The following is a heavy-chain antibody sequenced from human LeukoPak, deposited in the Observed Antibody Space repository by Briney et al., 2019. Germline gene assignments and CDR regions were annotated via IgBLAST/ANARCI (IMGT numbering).Heavy chain of an antibody. CDR3: ARGRPPAY. J-gene: IGHJ4*02. Sequence: PSQTLSLTCTVSGGSVSSGSYYWSWVRQPPGKGLEWIGYIYYSGSTNYNPSLKSRVTISVDTSKNQFSLKLSSVTAADTAVYYCARGRPPAYWGQGTLVTVSS. V-gene: IGHV4-61*01. CDR2: IYYSGST. CDR1: GGSVSSGSYY.